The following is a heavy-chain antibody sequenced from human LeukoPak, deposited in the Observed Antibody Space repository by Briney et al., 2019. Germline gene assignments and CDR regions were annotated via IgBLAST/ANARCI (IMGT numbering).Heavy chain of an antibody. CDR1: GYTFTSYG. V-gene: IGHV1-18*01. CDR2: ISAYNGNT. CDR3: ARVKGGYDLWGNYYYYYYMDV. J-gene: IGHJ6*03. D-gene: IGHD5-12*01. Sequence: AASVKVSCKASGYTFTSYGISWVRQAPGQGLEWMGWISAYNGNTNYAQKLQGRVTMTTDTSTSTAYMELRSLRSDDTAVYYCARVKGGYDLWGNYYYYYYMDVWGKGTTVTVSS.